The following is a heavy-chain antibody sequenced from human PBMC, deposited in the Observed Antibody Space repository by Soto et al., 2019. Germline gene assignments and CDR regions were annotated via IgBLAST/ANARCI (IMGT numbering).Heavy chain of an antibody. Sequence: PSETLSLTCNMSGDSYSISTYSWSWIRQPPGKALQWIGFIYQSGVTSYNPSLASRVSISLDRSNNQCSLKLKSVTAADTAVYFCAGMPYTSELRIDPWGPGTLVTVSS. J-gene: IGHJ5*02. CDR2: IYQSGVT. V-gene: IGHV4-30-2*01. CDR1: GDSYSISTYS. D-gene: IGHD6-19*01. CDR3: AGMPYTSELRIDP.